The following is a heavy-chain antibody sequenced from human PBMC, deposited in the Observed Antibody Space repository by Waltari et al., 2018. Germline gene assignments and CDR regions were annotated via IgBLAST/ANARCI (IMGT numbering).Heavy chain of an antibody. J-gene: IGHJ4*02. V-gene: IGHV4-39*02. CDR1: VDSIDRSGYY. CDR3: ARPNSSTLGGGFDY. D-gene: IGHD3-16*01. CDR2: IYYSGST. Sequence: QLQLQESGPGLVKPSETLSLTCIVSVDSIDRSGYYWGWIRQPPGQGLEWIGSIYYSGSTFYDPSLKSRVTISVDTSKNHFSLKLSSVTAADTAVYYCARPNSSTLGGGFDYWGQGTLVTVSS.